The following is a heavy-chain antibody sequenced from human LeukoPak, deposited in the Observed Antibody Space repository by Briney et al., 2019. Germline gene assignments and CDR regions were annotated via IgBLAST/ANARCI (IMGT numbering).Heavy chain of an antibody. D-gene: IGHD1-1*01. J-gene: IGHJ4*02. CDR2: IYHSGSP. Sequence: SGTLSLTCAVSGVSISSNNWWGWVRQPPGKGLEWIGEIYHSGSPNYNPSLKSRVTISVDKSRNHFSLNLSSVTAADTAVHYCARVNINNWHSCDYWGQGTLVTVSS. CDR3: ARVNINNWHSCDY. V-gene: IGHV4-4*02. CDR1: GVSISSNNW.